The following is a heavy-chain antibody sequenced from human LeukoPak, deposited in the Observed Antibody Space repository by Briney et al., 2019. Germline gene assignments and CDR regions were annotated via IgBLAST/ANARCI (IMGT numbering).Heavy chain of an antibody. Sequence: GGSLRLSCTASGHTVNNNYMNWVRQAPGKGLEWVSVIYSGGFTYYAESVKGRFTISRDNSENTLYLQMNNLRAEDTAVYYCARERYGMDVWGHGTTVTVSS. J-gene: IGHJ6*02. CDR2: IYSGGFT. CDR1: GHTVNNNY. CDR3: ARERYGMDV. V-gene: IGHV3-66*01.